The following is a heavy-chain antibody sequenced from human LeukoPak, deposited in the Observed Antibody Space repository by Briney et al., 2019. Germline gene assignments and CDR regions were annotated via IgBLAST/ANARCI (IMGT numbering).Heavy chain of an antibody. CDR1: GGSISSGDCY. D-gene: IGHD4-23*01. J-gene: IGHJ4*02. CDR3: ARDLLNEGNHLDY. Sequence: SETLSLTCTVSGGSISSGDCYWSWIRQPPGKGLEWIGYIYYSGSTYYNPSLKSRVTISVDTSKNQFSLKLSSVTAADTAVYYCARDLLNEGNHLDYWGQGTLVTVSS. CDR2: IYYSGST. V-gene: IGHV4-30-4*01.